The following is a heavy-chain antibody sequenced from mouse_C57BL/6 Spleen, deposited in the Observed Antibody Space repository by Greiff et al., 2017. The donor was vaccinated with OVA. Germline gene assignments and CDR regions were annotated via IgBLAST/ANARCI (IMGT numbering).Heavy chain of an antibody. D-gene: IGHD3-2*02. Sequence: VQLQQPGAELVMPGASVKLSCKASGYTFTSYWMHWVKQRPGQGLEWIGELDPSDSYTNYNQKFKGKSTLTVDKSSSTAYMQLSSLTSEDSAVYYCARAQDAPGFAYWGQGTLVTVSA. CDR3: ARAQDAPGFAY. CDR2: LDPSDSYT. J-gene: IGHJ3*01. V-gene: IGHV1-69*01. CDR1: GYTFTSYW.